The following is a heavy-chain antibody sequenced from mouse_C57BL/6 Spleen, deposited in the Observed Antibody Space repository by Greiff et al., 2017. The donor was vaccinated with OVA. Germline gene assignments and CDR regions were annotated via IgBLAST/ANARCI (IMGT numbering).Heavy chain of an antibody. Sequence: QVQLKQSGAELVRPGTSVKVSCKASGYAFTNYLIEWVKQRPGQGLEWIGVINPGSGGTNYNEKFKGKATLTADKSSSTAYMQLSSLTSEDSAVYFCAREGDYDYLDYWGQGTTLTVSS. CDR2: INPGSGGT. CDR3: AREGDYDYLDY. CDR1: GYAFTNYL. J-gene: IGHJ2*01. D-gene: IGHD2-4*01. V-gene: IGHV1-54*01.